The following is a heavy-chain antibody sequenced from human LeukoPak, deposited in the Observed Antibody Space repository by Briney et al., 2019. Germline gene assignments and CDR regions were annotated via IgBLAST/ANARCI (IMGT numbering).Heavy chain of an antibody. CDR1: GGSISSGGYY. D-gene: IGHD3-10*01. V-gene: IGHV4-30-2*01. CDR2: IYHSGST. CDR3: ARGRDLSEFDP. Sequence: SQTLSLTCTVSGGSISSGGYYWSWIRQPPGKGLEWIGYIYHSGSTYYNPSLKSRVTISVDRSKNQFSLKLSSVTAADTAVYYCARGRDLSEFDPWGQGTLVTVSS. J-gene: IGHJ5*02.